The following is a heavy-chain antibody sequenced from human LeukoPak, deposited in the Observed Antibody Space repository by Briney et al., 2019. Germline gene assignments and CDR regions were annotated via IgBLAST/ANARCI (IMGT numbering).Heavy chain of an antibody. CDR1: GFTFSSYG. J-gene: IGHJ6*02. Sequence: GSLRLSCAASGFTFSSYGMHWVRQAPGKGLEWVAVIWYDGSNKYYADSVKGRFTISRDNSKNTLYLQMNSLRAEDTAVYYCARGSRIAVAGSRRGYYYYGMDVWGQGTTVTVSS. CDR3: ARGSRIAVAGSRRGYYYYGMDV. D-gene: IGHD6-19*01. CDR2: IWYDGSNK. V-gene: IGHV3-33*01.